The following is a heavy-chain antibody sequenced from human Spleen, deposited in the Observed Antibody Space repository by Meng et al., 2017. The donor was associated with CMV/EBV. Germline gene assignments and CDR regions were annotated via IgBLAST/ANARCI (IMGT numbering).Heavy chain of an antibody. D-gene: IGHD2-2*01. J-gene: IGHJ2*01. CDR3: AGAPIVVVPAAPYWYFDL. CDR2: IYYSGST. Sequence: SETLSLTCSVSGGSISGHYWSWIRQPPGKGLEWIGQIYYSGSTNYKPSLKSRVTISVDTSKNQFSLKLTSMTVADTAVYYCAGAPIVVVPAAPYWYFDLWGRGTLVTVSS. V-gene: IGHV4-59*11. CDR1: GGSISGHY.